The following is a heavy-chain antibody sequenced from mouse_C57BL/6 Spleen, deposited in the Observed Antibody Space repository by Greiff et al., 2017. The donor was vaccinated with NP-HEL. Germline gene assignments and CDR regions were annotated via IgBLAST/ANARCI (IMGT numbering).Heavy chain of an antibody. CDR2: IYPRDGST. D-gene: IGHD1-1*01. Sequence: VQLVESDAELVKPGASVKISCKVSGYTFTDHTIHWMKQRPEQGLEWIGYIYPRDGSTKYNEKFKGKATLTADKSSSTAYMQLNSLTSEDSAVYFCARFPYYYGSSYGYFDVWGTGTTVTVSS. J-gene: IGHJ1*03. V-gene: IGHV1-78*01. CDR1: GYTFTDHT. CDR3: ARFPYYYGSSYGYFDV.